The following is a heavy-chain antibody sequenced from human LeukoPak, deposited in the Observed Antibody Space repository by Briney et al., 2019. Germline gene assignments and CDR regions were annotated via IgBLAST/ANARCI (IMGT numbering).Heavy chain of an antibody. V-gene: IGHV1-2*02. CDR2: INPDSGGT. J-gene: IGHJ4*02. CDR1: GYTFNDYY. Sequence: ASVKVSCKASGYTFNDYYMHWVRQAPGQGLEWMGRINPDSGGTDYAQKFQGRVTMTRDTSISTAYMELSRLRSDDTAVYYCARGPHGRIYDILTGFDYWGQGTLVTVSS. CDR3: ARGPHGRIYDILTGFDY. D-gene: IGHD3-9*01.